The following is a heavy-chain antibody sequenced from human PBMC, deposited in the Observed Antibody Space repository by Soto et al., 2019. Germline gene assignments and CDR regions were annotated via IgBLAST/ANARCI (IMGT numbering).Heavy chain of an antibody. J-gene: IGHJ4*02. CDR1: GFTFSSYS. V-gene: IGHV3-21*01. CDR3: ARQGKIVGATTSRTGFDY. Sequence: EVQLMESGGGLVKPGGSLRLSCAASGFTFSSYSMNWVRQAPGKGLEWVSSISSSSSYIYYADSVKGRFTISRDNAKNSLYLQMNSLRAEDTAVYYCARQGKIVGATTSRTGFDYWGQGTLVTVSS. D-gene: IGHD1-26*01. CDR2: ISSSSSYI.